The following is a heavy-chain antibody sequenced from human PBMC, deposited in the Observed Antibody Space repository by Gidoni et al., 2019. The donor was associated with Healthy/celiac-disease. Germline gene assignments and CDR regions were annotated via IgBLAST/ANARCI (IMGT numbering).Heavy chain of an antibody. J-gene: IGHJ3*02. CDR2: MNPNSGNT. CDR1: GYPFTSYD. CDR3: ARGENYYDSSGYQDAFDI. Sequence: QVQLVQSGAEVKKPGASVKVSCKASGYPFTSYDINWVRQATGKGLEWMGGMNPNSGNTGYAKKFQGRVTMTRNTSISTAYMELSSLRSEDTAVYYCARGENYYDSSGYQDAFDIWGQGTMVTVSS. D-gene: IGHD3-22*01. V-gene: IGHV1-8*01.